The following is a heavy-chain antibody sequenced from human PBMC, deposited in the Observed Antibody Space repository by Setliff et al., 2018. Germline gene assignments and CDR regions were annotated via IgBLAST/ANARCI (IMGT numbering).Heavy chain of an antibody. Sequence: ASETLSLTCTVSGGSMGSYYWTWIRQSAGKGLEWIGRVYTTGSTAFNPSLNSRVTMSLDKSKNQFSLKLYPVTAADTAVYFCARVRITPYCMDVWGKGTTVTVSS. CDR3: ARVRITPYCMDV. D-gene: IGHD3-10*01. CDR2: VYTTGST. J-gene: IGHJ6*03. V-gene: IGHV4-4*07. CDR1: GGSMGSYY.